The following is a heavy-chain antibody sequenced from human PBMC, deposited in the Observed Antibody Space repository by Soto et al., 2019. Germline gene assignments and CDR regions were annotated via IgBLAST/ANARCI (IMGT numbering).Heavy chain of an antibody. CDR1: GGSISSYY. V-gene: IGHV4-4*07. Sequence: SETLSLTXTVSGGSISSYYWSWIRQPAGKGLEWIGRIYTSGSTNYNPSLKSRVTMSVDTSKNQFSLKLSSVTAADTAVYYCARAPSARYCSGGSCYSYYYYGMDVWGRGTTVTVSS. D-gene: IGHD2-15*01. CDR2: IYTSGST. CDR3: ARAPSARYCSGGSCYSYYYYGMDV. J-gene: IGHJ6*02.